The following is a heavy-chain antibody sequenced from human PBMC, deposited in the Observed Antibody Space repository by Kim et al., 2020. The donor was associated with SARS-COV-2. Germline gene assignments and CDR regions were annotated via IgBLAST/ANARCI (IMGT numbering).Heavy chain of an antibody. CDR1: GGSISSSSDY. D-gene: IGHD3-22*01. CDR3: ARPPNDYYDSSGFYYFDY. Sequence: SETLSLTCTVSGGSISSSSDYWGWIRQPQGKGLEWIGSIYYSGRTYYNPSLKSRVTISVDTSKKQLSLKLSSVTAADTAVYYCARPPNDYYDSSGFYYFDYWGQGTLVTVSS. J-gene: IGHJ4*02. CDR2: IYYSGRT. V-gene: IGHV4-39*01.